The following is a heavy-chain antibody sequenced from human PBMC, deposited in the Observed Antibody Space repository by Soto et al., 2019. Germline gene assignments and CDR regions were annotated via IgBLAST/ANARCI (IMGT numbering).Heavy chain of an antibody. CDR2: ITPMFGIG. Sequence: QVQLVQSGAEVKKPGSSVKVSCKASGGTFNRYAISWLRQAPGQGPEWMGGITPMFGIGNYAQKFQGRVTITADESTTTVHMELRRLTCGDTAVYYCAQTLGSAVAGPGRFDLWGRGTRVIVSS. CDR3: AQTLGSAVAGPGRFDL. CDR1: GGTFNRYA. V-gene: IGHV1-69*12. J-gene: IGHJ2*01. D-gene: IGHD6-19*01.